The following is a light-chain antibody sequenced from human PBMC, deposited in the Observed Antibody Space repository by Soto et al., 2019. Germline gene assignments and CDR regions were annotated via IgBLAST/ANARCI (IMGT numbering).Light chain of an antibody. CDR3: SSYTTSSTLV. Sequence: QSVLTQPASVSGSPGQSITISCTGTSSDVGGYNYVYWYQQHPGKAPKLMIFEVTNRPSGVSDRFSASKSGNTASLTISGLQAEDEADYYCSSYTTSSTLVFGGGTKLTVL. J-gene: IGLJ3*02. CDR2: EVT. CDR1: SSDVGGYNY. V-gene: IGLV2-14*01.